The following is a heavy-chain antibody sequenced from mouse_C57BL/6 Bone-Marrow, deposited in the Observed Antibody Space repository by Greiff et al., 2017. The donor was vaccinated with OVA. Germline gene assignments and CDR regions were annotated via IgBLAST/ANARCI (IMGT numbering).Heavy chain of an antibody. CDR3: ALLWLRRYAMDY. CDR1: GYTFTSYW. J-gene: IGHJ4*01. V-gene: IGHV1-55*01. Sequence: QVQLQQSGAELVRPGASVTLSCKASGYTFTSYWITWVKQRPGQGLEWIGDIYPGSGSTNYNEKFKSKATLTVDTSSSTAYMQLSSLTSEDSAVYYCALLWLRRYAMDYWGQGTSVTVSS. D-gene: IGHD2-2*01. CDR2: IYPGSGST.